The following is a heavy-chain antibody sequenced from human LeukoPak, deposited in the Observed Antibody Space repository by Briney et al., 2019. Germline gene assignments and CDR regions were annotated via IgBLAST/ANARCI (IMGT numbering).Heavy chain of an antibody. V-gene: IGHV1-18*01. CDR1: GYTFTSYG. CDR2: ISAYNGNT. CDR3: ARGRIVVVPAAPREFYGTDV. Sequence: ASVKVSCKASGYTFTSYGISWVRQAPGQGLEWMGWISAYNGNTNYAQKLQGRVTMTTDTSTSTAYMELRSLRSDDTAVYYCARGRIVVVPAAPREFYGTDVWGQGTTVTVSS. D-gene: IGHD2-2*01. J-gene: IGHJ6*02.